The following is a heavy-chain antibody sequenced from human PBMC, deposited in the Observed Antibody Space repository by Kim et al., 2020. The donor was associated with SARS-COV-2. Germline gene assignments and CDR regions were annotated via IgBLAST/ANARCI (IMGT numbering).Heavy chain of an antibody. J-gene: IGHJ4*02. V-gene: IGHV3-23*01. D-gene: IGHD1-26*01. Sequence: GGSLRLSCAASGFTFSSYAMSWVRQAPGKGLEWVSAISGSGGSTYYADSVKGRFTISRDNSKNTLYLQMNSLRAEDTAVYYCAKGIGGHYYSSRDYWGQGTLVTVSS. CDR1: GFTFSSYA. CDR2: ISGSGGST. CDR3: AKGIGGHYYSSRDY.